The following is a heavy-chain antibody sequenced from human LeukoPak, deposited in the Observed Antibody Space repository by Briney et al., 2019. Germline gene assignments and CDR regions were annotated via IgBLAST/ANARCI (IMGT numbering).Heavy chain of an antibody. D-gene: IGHD3-10*01. J-gene: IGHJ4*02. V-gene: IGHV3-30*02. CDR1: GFTFSSYG. Sequence: GGSLRLSCTASGFTFSSYGIHWVRHAPDKGLEWVAFIWYNANSKYVADSAKGRFTVSRDNSKNTLYLQMNSLRAEDTAVYYCAKDEHVSMVRGLIDYWGQGTLVTVSS. CDR3: AKDEHVSMVRGLIDY. CDR2: IWYNANSK.